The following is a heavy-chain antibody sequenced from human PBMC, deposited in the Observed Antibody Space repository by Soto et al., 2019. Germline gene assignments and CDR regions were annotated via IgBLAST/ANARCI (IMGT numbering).Heavy chain of an antibody. Sequence: SETLSLTCTVSGGSTSSTNWLSWVRQPPGKGLEWIGEMYHSGSTNYSPSLKSRVTISLDKSKNQFSLKLTSVTAADTAVYYCAGSRDGYNYDYWGQGTPVTVSS. CDR3: AGSRDGYNYDY. CDR1: GGSTSSTNW. V-gene: IGHV4-4*02. J-gene: IGHJ4*02. CDR2: MYHSGST. D-gene: IGHD5-12*01.